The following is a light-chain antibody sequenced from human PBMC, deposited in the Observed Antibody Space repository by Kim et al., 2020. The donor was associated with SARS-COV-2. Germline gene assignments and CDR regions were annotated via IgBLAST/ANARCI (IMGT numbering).Light chain of an antibody. J-gene: IGLJ3*02. V-gene: IGLV8-61*01. Sequence: GETGTLTCGLSSGSVSTSYFPSWYQQTPGQAPRTLIYSTDTRSSGVPDRFSGSILGSKAALTITGAQADDESDYYCVLYMGSGISVFGGGTKVTVL. CDR3: VLYMGSGISV. CDR2: STD. CDR1: SGSVSTSYF.